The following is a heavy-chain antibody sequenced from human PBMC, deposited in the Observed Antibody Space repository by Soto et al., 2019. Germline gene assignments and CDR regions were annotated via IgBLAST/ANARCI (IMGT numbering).Heavy chain of an antibody. CDR1: GYTFTGYY. V-gene: IGHV1-2*04. CDR2: INPNSGGT. J-gene: IGHJ6*02. CDR3: ARVKRHYLDYYYYVMDV. D-gene: IGHD1-26*01. Sequence: GASVKVSCKASGYTFTGYYMHWVRQAPGQGLEWMGWINPNSGGTNYAQKFQGWVTMTRDTSISTAYMELSRLRSDDTAVYYCARVKRHYLDYYYYVMDVWGQGTTVTVSS.